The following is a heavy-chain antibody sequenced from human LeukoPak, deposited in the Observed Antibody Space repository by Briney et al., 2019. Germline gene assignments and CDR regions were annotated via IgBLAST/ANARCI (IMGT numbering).Heavy chain of an antibody. V-gene: IGHV3-33*01. CDR2: IWYDGGNK. D-gene: IGHD3-9*01. J-gene: IGHJ4*02. CDR1: GFTFSSYG. CDR3: ARQYDILTGYYRTSYFDY. Sequence: HPGGSLRLSCAASGFTFSSYGMHWVRQAPGKGLEWVAVIWYDGGNKYYADSVKGRFTISRDNSKNTLYLQMNSLRAEDTAVYYCARQYDILTGYYRTSYFDYWGQGTLVTVSS.